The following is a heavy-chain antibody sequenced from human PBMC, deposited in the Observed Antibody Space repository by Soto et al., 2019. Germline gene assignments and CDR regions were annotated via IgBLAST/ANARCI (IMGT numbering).Heavy chain of an antibody. V-gene: IGHV4-59*01. CDR1: GGSISSYY. CDR3: AREGGSGIYSWFDP. Sequence: QVQLQESGPGLVKPSETLSLTCTVSGGSISSYYWSWIRQPPGKGLEWIGYIYYSGSTNYNPSLKSRVTISVDTSKNQLSLRLSSVTAADTAVYYCAREGGSGIYSWFDPWGQGTLVTVSS. CDR2: IYYSGST. J-gene: IGHJ5*02. D-gene: IGHD3-10*01.